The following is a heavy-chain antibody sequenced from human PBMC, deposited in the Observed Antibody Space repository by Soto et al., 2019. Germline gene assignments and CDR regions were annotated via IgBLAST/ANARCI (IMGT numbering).Heavy chain of an antibody. CDR1: AFTVNTYY. D-gene: IGHD3-10*01. J-gene: IGHJ4*01. CDR3: VSRITSSVFDY. Sequence: GGSLRLSCLASAFTVNTYYMHWVRQAPGRGLEWVSAVYSGGDIHYAASVKGRFTISRDTSENTLYLRMDKLRVEDTAVYFRVSRITSSVFDYWGQETLVKVSS. V-gene: IGHV3-53*01. CDR2: VYSGGDI.